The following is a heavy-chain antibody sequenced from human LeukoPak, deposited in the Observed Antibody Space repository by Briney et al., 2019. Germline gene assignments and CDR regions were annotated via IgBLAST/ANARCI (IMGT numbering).Heavy chain of an antibody. CDR2: INSSGSTI. V-gene: IGHV3-48*03. CDR1: GFTFSSYE. Sequence: PGGSLTLSCAASGFTFSSYEMNWVRQAPGKGLEWVSYINSSGSTIYYADFVKGRFTISRDNAKNSLYLQMNSLRAEDTAVYYCAREGPTAKYTYYYYYGMDVWGQGTTVTVSS. CDR3: AREGPTAKYTYYYYYGMDV. D-gene: IGHD1-26*01. J-gene: IGHJ6*02.